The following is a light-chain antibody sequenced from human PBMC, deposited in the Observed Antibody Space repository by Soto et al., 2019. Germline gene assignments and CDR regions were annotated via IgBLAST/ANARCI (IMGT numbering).Light chain of an antibody. J-gene: IGKJ1*01. V-gene: IGKV3-20*01. CDR1: QSVSSTY. CDR2: GAS. Sequence: EIVLTPSPATLSVSPVERATLSCRASQSVSSTYLIWYQQKPGQAPRLLIYGASNRATGIPDRFSGSGSGTDFTLTISRLEPEDFAVYYCQQYGSSGTFGQGTKVDIK. CDR3: QQYGSSGT.